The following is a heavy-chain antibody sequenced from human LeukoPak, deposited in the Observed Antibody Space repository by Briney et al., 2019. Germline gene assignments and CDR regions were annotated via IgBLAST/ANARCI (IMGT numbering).Heavy chain of an antibody. J-gene: IGHJ3*02. CDR2: INPNSGGT. D-gene: IGHD3-9*01. CDR3: ARNAGILTGYYDAFDI. Sequence: SVTVSCKPSGYTFTGYYMHWVRHAPEQGLEWIGWINPNSGGTNYAQKFQGRVTMTRDTSISTAYMELSRLRSDDTAVYYCARNAGILTGYYDAFDIWGQGTMVTVSS. CDR1: GYTFTGYY. V-gene: IGHV1-2*02.